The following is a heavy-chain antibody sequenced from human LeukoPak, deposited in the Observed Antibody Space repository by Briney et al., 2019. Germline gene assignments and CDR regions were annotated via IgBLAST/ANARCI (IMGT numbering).Heavy chain of an antibody. CDR1: GGSISSSSYY. CDR2: IYHSGST. Sequence: PSETLSLTCTVSGGSISSSSYYWGWIRQPPGKGLEWIGYIYHSGSTYYNPSLKSRVTISVDRSKNQFSLKLSSVTAADTAVYYCASGGTGAAACWGQGTLVTVSS. J-gene: IGHJ4*02. D-gene: IGHD3-10*01. CDR3: ASGGTGAAAC. V-gene: IGHV4-30-2*01.